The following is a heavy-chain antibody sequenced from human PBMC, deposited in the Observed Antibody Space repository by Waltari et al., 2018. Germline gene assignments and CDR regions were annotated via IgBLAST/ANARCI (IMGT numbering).Heavy chain of an antibody. D-gene: IGHD1-1*01. J-gene: IGHJ4*02. Sequence: QVQLVQSGAEVKKPGASVTVSCKASGYTFTGYYMHWVRQAPGQGLEWMGRINPNSGGTNYAQKFQGRVTMTRDTSISTAYMELSRLRSDDTAVYYCARDRGNGPYHFDYWGQGTLVTVSS. V-gene: IGHV1-2*06. CDR3: ARDRGNGPYHFDY. CDR1: GYTFTGYY. CDR2: INPNSGGT.